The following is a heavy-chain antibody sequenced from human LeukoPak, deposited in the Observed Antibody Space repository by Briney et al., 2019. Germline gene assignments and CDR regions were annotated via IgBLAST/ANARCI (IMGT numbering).Heavy chain of an antibody. CDR3: ARLADCSSSSCRSFDY. V-gene: IGHV4-59*01. CDR1: GGSISSYY. CDR2: IYYSGST. D-gene: IGHD2-2*01. J-gene: IGHJ4*02. Sequence: PSETLSLTCTVSGGSISSYYWSWIRQPPGKGLEWIGYIYYSGSTNYNPSLRSRVTISVDTSKNQFSLKLSSVTAADTAVYYCARLADCSSSSCRSFDYWGQGTLVTVSS.